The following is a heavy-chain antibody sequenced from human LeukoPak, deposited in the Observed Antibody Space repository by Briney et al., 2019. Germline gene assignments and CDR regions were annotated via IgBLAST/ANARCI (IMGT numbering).Heavy chain of an antibody. CDR3: ARAGPAARPLYYYYMDV. Sequence: PSETLSLTCAVYGGSFSGYYWSWIRQPPGKGLEWIGEINHSGSTNYNPSLKSRVTISVDTSKNQFSLKLSSVTAADTAVYYCARAGPAARPLYYYYMDVWGKGTTVTVSS. CDR2: INHSGST. CDR1: GGSFSGYY. J-gene: IGHJ6*03. D-gene: IGHD6-6*01. V-gene: IGHV4-34*01.